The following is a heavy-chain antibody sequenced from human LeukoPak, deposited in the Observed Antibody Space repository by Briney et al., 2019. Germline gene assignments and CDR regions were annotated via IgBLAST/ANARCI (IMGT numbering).Heavy chain of an antibody. CDR2: IWYDGSNK. CDR1: GFTFSSYG. V-gene: IGHV3-33*06. CDR3: AKAWAYGGNSGGDY. J-gene: IGHJ4*02. D-gene: IGHD4-23*01. Sequence: GRSLRLSCAASGFTFSSYGMHWVRQAPGKGLEWVAVIWYDGSNKYYADSVKGRFTISRDNSKNTLYLQMNSLRAEDTAVYYCAKAWAYGGNSGGDYWGQGTLVTVSS.